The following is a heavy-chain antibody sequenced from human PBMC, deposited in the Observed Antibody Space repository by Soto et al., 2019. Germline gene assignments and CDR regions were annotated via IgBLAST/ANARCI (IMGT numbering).Heavy chain of an antibody. Sequence: EVQLVESGGGLVQPGGSLRLSCAASGFTFSSYSMNWVRQAPGKGLEWVSYISSSSSTIYYADSVKGRFTISRDNAKNSLYQQMNSLRAEDTAVYYCARDSTIFGVVIPSPNWFDPWGQGTLVTVSS. CDR3: ARDSTIFGVVIPSPNWFDP. D-gene: IGHD3-3*01. CDR2: ISSSSSTI. V-gene: IGHV3-48*01. J-gene: IGHJ5*02. CDR1: GFTFSSYS.